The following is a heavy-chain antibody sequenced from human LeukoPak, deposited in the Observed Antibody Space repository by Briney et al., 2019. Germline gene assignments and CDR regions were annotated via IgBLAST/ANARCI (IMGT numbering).Heavy chain of an antibody. CDR2: INPSGGST. V-gene: IGHV1-46*03. D-gene: IGHD3-3*01. CDR1: GYTFTSYY. J-gene: IGHJ5*02. CDR3: ARAGRVHYDFWSGYYRDEVWFDP. Sequence: ASVKVSCKASGYTFTSYYMHWVRQAPGRGLEWMGIINPSGGSTSYAQKFQGRVTMTRDTSTSTVYMELSSLRSDDTAVYYCARAGRVHYDFWSGYYRDEVWFDPWGQGTLVTVSS.